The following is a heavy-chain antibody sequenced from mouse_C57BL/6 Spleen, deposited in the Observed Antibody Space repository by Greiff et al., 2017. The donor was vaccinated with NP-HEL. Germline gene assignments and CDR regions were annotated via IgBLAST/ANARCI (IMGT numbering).Heavy chain of an antibody. CDR2: LYPGDGDT. Sequence: LVESGPELVKPGASVKISCKASGYAFSSSWMNWVQQRPGKGLEWIGRLYPGDGDTNSNGKFKGKATLTADKSSSTAYMQLSSLTSEESAVYFCERWSCKDAMDYWGQGTSVTVSS. J-gene: IGHJ4*01. CDR1: GYAFSSSW. CDR3: ERWSCKDAMDY. V-gene: IGHV1-82*01.